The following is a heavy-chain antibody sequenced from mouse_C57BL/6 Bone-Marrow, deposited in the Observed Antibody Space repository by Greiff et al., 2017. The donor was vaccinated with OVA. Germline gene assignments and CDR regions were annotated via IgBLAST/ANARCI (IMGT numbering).Heavy chain of an antibody. CDR2: ISDGGSYT. V-gene: IGHV5-4*01. D-gene: IGHD1-1*01. Sequence: LVESGGGLVKPGGSLKLSCAASGFTFSSYAMSWVRQTPEKRLEWVATISDGGSYTYYPDNVKGRFTISRDNAKNNLYLQMSHLKSEDTAMYYCARGPSYYYGSSPYYYAMDYWGQGTSVTVSS. J-gene: IGHJ4*01. CDR1: GFTFSSYA. CDR3: ARGPSYYYGSSPYYYAMDY.